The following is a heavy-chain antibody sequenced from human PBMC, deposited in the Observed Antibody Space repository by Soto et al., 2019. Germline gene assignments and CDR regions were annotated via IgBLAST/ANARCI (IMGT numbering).Heavy chain of an antibody. CDR2: IYYSGST. CDR3: ARDRAPRAFDI. V-gene: IGHV4-30-4*01. J-gene: IGHJ3*02. Sequence: PSETLSLTCTVSGGSISSGDYYRSWIRQPPGKGLEWIGYIYYSGSTYYNPSLKSRVTISVDTSKNQFSLKLSSVTAADTAVYYCARDRAPRAFDIWGQGTMVTVS. D-gene: IGHD3-10*01. CDR1: GGSISSGDYY.